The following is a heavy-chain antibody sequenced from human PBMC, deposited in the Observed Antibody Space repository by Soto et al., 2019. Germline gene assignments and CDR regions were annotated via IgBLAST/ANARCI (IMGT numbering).Heavy chain of an antibody. CDR2: ISYDGSNK. Sequence: VGSLRLSCAASGFTFSSYGMHWVRQAPGKGLEWVAVISYDGSNKYYADSVKGRFTISRDNSKNTLYLQMNSLRAEDTAVYYCARPSYCSSTSCYSWYDYWGQGTLVTVSS. J-gene: IGHJ4*02. D-gene: IGHD2-2*01. CDR1: GFTFSSYG. CDR3: ARPSYCSSTSCYSWYDY. V-gene: IGHV3-30*03.